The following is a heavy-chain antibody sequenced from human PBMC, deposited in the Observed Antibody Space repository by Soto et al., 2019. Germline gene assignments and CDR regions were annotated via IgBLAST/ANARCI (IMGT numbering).Heavy chain of an antibody. V-gene: IGHV4-30-2*01. J-gene: IGHJ5*02. CDR1: GGSFSSCDNS. CDR2: IYHDGST. CDR3: AGVVANWFDP. Sequence: PSETLSLTCAVSGGSFSSCDNSWSWIRHPPGKGLEWIGYIYHDGSTYYNPSLKSRVTISVDSSKNQFSLKVTSVTAADTAVYYCAGVVANWFDPWGQGTLVTVSS. D-gene: IGHD2-15*01.